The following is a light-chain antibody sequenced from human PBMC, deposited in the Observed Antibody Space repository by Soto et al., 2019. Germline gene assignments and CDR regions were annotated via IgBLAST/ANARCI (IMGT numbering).Light chain of an antibody. CDR2: GAS. CDR3: QQYNTRPPT. J-gene: IGKJ1*01. Sequence: EIVMPQSPATLSVSPGERATLSCMASQSVSSNLSWYQQKPGQAPRLLIYGASTRATGAPARISGSASGTEFTLTISSLQSEDFAVYSCQQYNTRPPTFGQGTKVDIK. V-gene: IGKV3-15*01. CDR1: QSVSSN.